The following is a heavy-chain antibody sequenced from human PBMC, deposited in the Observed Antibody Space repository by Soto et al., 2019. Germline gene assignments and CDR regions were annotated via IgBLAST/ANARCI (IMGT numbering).Heavy chain of an antibody. Sequence: QVQLVESGGGVVQPGRSLRLSCAASGFTFSSYGMHWVRQAPGKGLEWVAVISYDGSNKYYADSVKGRFTISRDNSKNSLYLQMNSLRAEDTAVYYCETPTVTSAFDILGQGTMDTVSS. D-gene: IGHD4-17*01. CDR1: GFTFSSYG. V-gene: IGHV3-30*03. J-gene: IGHJ3*02. CDR3: ETPTVTSAFDI. CDR2: ISYDGSNK.